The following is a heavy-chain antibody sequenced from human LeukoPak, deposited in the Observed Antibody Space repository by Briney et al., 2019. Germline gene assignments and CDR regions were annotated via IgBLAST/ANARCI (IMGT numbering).Heavy chain of an antibody. CDR1: GGTFRSYA. CDR2: IIPILGIA. V-gene: IGHV1-69*04. CDR3: ARDGVEYCSGGSCYSYWFDP. J-gene: IGHJ5*02. D-gene: IGHD2-15*01. Sequence: SVKDSCKASGGTFRSYAISWVRQAPRQGLEWMGRIIPILGIANYAQKFQGRVTITADKSTSTAYMELSSLRSEDTAVYYCARDGVEYCSGGSCYSYWFDPWGQGTLVTVSS.